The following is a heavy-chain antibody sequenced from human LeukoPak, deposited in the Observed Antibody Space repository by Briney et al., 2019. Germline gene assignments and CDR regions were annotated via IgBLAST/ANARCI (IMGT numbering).Heavy chain of an antibody. Sequence: PGGSLRLSCAASGFTFSSYSMNWVRQAPGKGLEWVSSISSSSSYIYYADSVKGRFTISRDNSKNTLYLQMNGLRAEDTAVYYCAKDRWCSSTSCIYYFDYYMDVWGKGTTATVSS. J-gene: IGHJ6*03. CDR1: GFTFSSYS. CDR2: ISSSSSYI. CDR3: AKDRWCSSTSCIYYFDYYMDV. V-gene: IGHV3-21*01. D-gene: IGHD2-2*01.